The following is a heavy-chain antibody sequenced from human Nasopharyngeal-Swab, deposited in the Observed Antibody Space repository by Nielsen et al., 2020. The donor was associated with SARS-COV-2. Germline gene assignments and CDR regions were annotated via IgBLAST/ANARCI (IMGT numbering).Heavy chain of an antibody. V-gene: IGHV3-30*18. D-gene: IGHD2-2*01. Sequence: GESLKISCAASGFTFSSYGMHWVRQAPGKGLEWVAVISYDGSNKYYADSVKGRFTISRDNSKNTLYLQMNSLRAEDTAVYYCAKDHCSSTSCARALYYYYYMDVWGKGTTVTASS. CDR3: AKDHCSSTSCARALYYYYYMDV. CDR2: ISYDGSNK. CDR1: GFTFSSYG. J-gene: IGHJ6*03.